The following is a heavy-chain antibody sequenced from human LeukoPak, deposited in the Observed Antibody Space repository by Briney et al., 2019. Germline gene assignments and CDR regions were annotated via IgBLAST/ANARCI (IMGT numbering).Heavy chain of an antibody. CDR1: GFTFSDYY. V-gene: IGHV3-11*04. CDR2: ISSSASTI. CDR3: ARARYDFWSGYSIIDY. Sequence: GGSLRLSCAASGFTFSDYYMTWIRQAPGKGLEWVSYISSSASTIYYADSVKGRFTISRDNAKNSLYLQMNSLRAEDTAVYYCARARYDFWSGYSIIDYWGQGTLVTVSS. D-gene: IGHD3-3*01. J-gene: IGHJ4*02.